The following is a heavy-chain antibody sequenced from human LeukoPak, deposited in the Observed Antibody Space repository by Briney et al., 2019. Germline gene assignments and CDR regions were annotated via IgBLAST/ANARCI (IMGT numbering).Heavy chain of an antibody. CDR2: IKQDGSET. Sequence: GGSLRLSCAASGFTFSSYWMSWVRQAPGKGLEWVANIKQDGSETYYVDSVKGRFTISRDNAKNSLYLQMNSLRAEDTAVYYCANGYSSGWYPPDYWGQGTLVTVSS. CDR1: GFTFSSYW. CDR3: ANGYSSGWYPPDY. V-gene: IGHV3-7*01. J-gene: IGHJ4*02. D-gene: IGHD6-19*01.